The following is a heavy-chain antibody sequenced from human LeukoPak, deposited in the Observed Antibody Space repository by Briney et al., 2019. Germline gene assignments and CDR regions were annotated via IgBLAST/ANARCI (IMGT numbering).Heavy chain of an antibody. Sequence: GGSLRLSCAASGFTFSSYSMNWVRQAPGKGLEWVSSISSSSSYIYYADSVKGRFTISRDNSKNTLYLQMNSLRAEDTAVYYCARDRDIVATIVYYYMDVWGKGTTVTVSS. J-gene: IGHJ6*03. D-gene: IGHD5-12*01. CDR2: ISSSSSYI. V-gene: IGHV3-21*01. CDR3: ARDRDIVATIVYYYMDV. CDR1: GFTFSSYS.